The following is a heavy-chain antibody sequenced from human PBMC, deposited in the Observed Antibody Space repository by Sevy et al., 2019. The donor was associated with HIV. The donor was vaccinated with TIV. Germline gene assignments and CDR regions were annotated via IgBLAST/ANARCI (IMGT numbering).Heavy chain of an antibody. Sequence: GGSLRLSCTASGFTFSSHWMHWVRQAPGKGLVWVSRINTDGSSTDYADSVKARFTISRDNAKNTLYLQMNSLTVEDTALYYCARDVAYCSGGNCYESGSFEPWGQGTLVTVSS. D-gene: IGHD2-15*01. CDR3: ARDVAYCSGGNCYESGSFEP. CDR1: GFTFSSHW. V-gene: IGHV3-74*01. J-gene: IGHJ5*02. CDR2: INTDGSST.